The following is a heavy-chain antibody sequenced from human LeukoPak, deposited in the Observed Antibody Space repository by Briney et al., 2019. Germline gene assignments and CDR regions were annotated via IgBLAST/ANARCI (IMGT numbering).Heavy chain of an antibody. J-gene: IGHJ4*02. D-gene: IGHD3-10*01. CDR2: VYYTDKT. V-gene: IGHV4-59*01. CDR3: ARTAKYYYGSETYYFFDY. Sequence: PSETLSLTCTVSNDSFSNYYWTWIRQSPGKALEWIGYVYYTDKTHYNPSLKSRVFISADTSQNQFSLRLSSVTAADTAVYYCARTAKYYYGSETYYFFDYWGQGTLVTVSS. CDR1: NDSFSNYY.